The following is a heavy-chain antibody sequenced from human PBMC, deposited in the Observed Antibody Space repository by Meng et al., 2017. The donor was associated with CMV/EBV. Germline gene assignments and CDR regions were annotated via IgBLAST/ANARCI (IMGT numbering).Heavy chain of an antibody. Sequence: GEFLKICCAASGFTFSSDGMHWVRQAPGKGLEWVAFIRYDGSNKYYADSVKGRFTISRDNSKNTLYLQMNSLRAEDTAVYYCAKALDYWGQGTLVTVSS. CDR1: GFTFSSDG. CDR3: AKALDY. V-gene: IGHV3-30*02. CDR2: IRYDGSNK. J-gene: IGHJ4*02.